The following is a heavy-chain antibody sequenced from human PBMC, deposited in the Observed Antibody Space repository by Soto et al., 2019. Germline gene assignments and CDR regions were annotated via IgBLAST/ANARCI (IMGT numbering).Heavy chain of an antibody. CDR1: GYTFTSYG. J-gene: IGHJ4*02. Sequence: GASVKVSCKASGYTFTSYGISWVRQAPGQGLEWMGWISAYNGNTNYAQKLQGRVTMTTDTSTSTAYMELRSLRSDDTAVYYCARDPTFYGSGSIDYWGQGTLVTVSS. CDR2: ISAYNGNT. D-gene: IGHD3-10*01. CDR3: ARDPTFYGSGSIDY. V-gene: IGHV1-18*01.